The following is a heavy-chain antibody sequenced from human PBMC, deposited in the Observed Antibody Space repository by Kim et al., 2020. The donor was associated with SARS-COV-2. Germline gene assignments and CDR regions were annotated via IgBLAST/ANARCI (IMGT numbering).Heavy chain of an antibody. CDR3: ARSGEYCSSTSCYNDY. J-gene: IGHJ4*02. CDR2: ISSNGGST. Sequence: GGSLRLSCAASGFTFSSYAMHWVRQAPGKGLEYVSAISSNGGSTYYANSVKGRFTISRDNSKNTLYLQMVSLRAEDMAVYYCARSGEYCSSTSCYNDYWGQGTLVTVSS. V-gene: IGHV3-64*01. D-gene: IGHD2-2*01. CDR1: GFTFSSYA.